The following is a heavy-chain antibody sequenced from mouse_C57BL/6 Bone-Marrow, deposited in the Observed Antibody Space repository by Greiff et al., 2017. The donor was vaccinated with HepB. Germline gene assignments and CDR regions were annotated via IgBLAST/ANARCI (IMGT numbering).Heavy chain of an antibody. V-gene: IGHV5-12*01. J-gene: IGHJ4*01. CDR3: ARPYYGSSFYAMDY. D-gene: IGHD1-1*01. CDR2: ISNGGGST. Sequence: MLVESGGGLVQPGGSLKLSCAASGFTFRDYYMYWVRQTPEKRLEWVAYISNGGGSTYYPDTVKGRFTISRDNAKNTLYLQMSRLKSEDTAMYYCARPYYGSSFYAMDYWGQGTSVTVSS. CDR1: GFTFRDYY.